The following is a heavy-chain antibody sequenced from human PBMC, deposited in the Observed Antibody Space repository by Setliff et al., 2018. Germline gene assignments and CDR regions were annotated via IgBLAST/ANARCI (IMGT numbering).Heavy chain of an antibody. CDR2: IYTSGST. D-gene: IGHD2-21*02. CDR1: GGSISNYY. CDR3: ARDLGHGGDSDY. J-gene: IGHJ4*02. V-gene: IGHV4-4*07. Sequence: PSETLSLTCTVSGGSISNYYWSWIRQLAGKGLEWIGRIYTSGSTNYNPSLKSRVTMSVDTSKNQFSLKLNSVTATDTAVYYCARDLGHGGDSDYWGQGILVTVSS.